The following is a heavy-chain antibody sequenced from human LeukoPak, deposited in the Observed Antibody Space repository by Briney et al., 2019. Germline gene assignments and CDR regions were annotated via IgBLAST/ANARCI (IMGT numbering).Heavy chain of an antibody. Sequence: SETLSLTCTVSGVSISRYYWNWIRQPPGKGLEWIGYIFYSGSTNYNPSLKSRVTISVDTSKNQFSLKLSSVTAADTAVYYCAREGSSGSFPDWGQGTLVTVSS. D-gene: IGHD3-10*01. CDR2: IFYSGST. V-gene: IGHV4-59*01. J-gene: IGHJ4*02. CDR3: AREGSSGSFPD. CDR1: GVSISRYY.